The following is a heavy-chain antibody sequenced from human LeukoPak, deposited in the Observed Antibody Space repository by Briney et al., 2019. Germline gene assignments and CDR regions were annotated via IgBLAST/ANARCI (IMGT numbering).Heavy chain of an antibody. CDR3: ARFRTWGDKAFDY. Sequence: GGSLRLSCAASAFTFSNYAMSWVRQAPGKGLEWVSYIGTTSGAIYYADSVKGRFTISRDSAKNSLYLQMNSLRAEDTAVYYCARFRTWGDKAFDYWGQGTLVTVSS. J-gene: IGHJ4*02. D-gene: IGHD2-21*02. CDR1: AFTFSNYA. CDR2: IGTTSGAI. V-gene: IGHV3-48*01.